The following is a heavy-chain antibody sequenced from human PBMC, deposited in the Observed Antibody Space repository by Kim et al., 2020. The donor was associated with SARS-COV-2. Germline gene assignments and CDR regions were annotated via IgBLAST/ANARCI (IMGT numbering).Heavy chain of an antibody. V-gene: IGHV4-4*02. CDR3: ARDLGVGGY. D-gene: IGHD3-10*01. Sequence: GSTNDNPSLKSRVTISVDKSKNQFSLKLSSVTAADTAVYYCARDLGVGGYWGQGTLVTVSS. CDR2: GST. J-gene: IGHJ4*02.